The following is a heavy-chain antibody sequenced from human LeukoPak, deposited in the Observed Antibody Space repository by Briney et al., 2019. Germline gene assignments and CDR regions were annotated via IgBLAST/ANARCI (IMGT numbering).Heavy chain of an antibody. V-gene: IGHV3-66*01. CDR1: GFTVSSNY. J-gene: IGHJ3*02. CDR3: ARDLVSSGWYDAFDI. CDR2: IYSGGST. D-gene: IGHD6-19*01. Sequence: PGGSLRLSCAASGFTVSSNYMSWVRQAPGKGLEWVSVIYSGGSTYYADSVKGRFTTSRDNSKNTLYLQMNSLRAEDTAVYYCARDLVSSGWYDAFDIWGQGTMVTVSS.